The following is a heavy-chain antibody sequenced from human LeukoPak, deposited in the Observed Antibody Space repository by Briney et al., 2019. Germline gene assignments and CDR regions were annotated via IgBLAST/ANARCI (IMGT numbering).Heavy chain of an antibody. CDR1: GYIFTSYG. CDR3: ARVSCSGGNCYSNWFDP. CDR2: ISAHNGDT. Sequence: ASVKVSCKASGYIFTSYGISWVRQAPGQGREWMGWISAHNGDTNYAQNLQGRVTMTTDTSTSTAYMELRSLRSDDTAVFYCARVSCSGGNCYSNWFDPWGQGTLVTVSS. V-gene: IGHV1-18*01. J-gene: IGHJ5*02. D-gene: IGHD2-15*01.